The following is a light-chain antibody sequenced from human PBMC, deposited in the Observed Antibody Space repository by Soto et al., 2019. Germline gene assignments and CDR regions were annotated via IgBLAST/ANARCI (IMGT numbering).Light chain of an antibody. CDR3: QQYENLPLT. V-gene: IGKV1-33*01. CDR2: DAS. CDR1: QDIKNY. Sequence: DTHMTQSPSSLSASIGDRVTITFQASQDIKNYLNWYLQKPRKAPKLLIYDASNLERGVPSRFSGSGAGTEYSLTISSLQPEDNGTYYCQQYENLPLTFGGGTKVDIK. J-gene: IGKJ4*01.